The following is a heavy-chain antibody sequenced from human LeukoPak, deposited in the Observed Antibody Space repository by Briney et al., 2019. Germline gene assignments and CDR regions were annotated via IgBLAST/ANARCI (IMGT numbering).Heavy chain of an antibody. Sequence: GASVTVSCKASGGTFSSYAISWVRQAPGQGLEWMGGIIPIFGTANYAQKFQGRVTITADESTSTAYMELSSLRSEDTAVYYCARDRCSGGSCYYFDYWGQGTLVTVSS. D-gene: IGHD2-15*01. CDR3: ARDRCSGGSCYYFDY. CDR1: GGTFSSYA. J-gene: IGHJ4*02. CDR2: IIPIFGTA. V-gene: IGHV1-69*13.